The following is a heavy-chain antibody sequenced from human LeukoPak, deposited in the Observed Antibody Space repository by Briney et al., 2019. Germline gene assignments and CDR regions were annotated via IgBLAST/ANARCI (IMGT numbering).Heavy chain of an antibody. J-gene: IGHJ3*01. V-gene: IGHV5-51*01. CDR2: IHPGDSDI. CDR1: GYSFNNYW. Sequence: GESLKISCQGSGYSFNNYWIGWMRQLPGNGLEWMGIIHPGDSDIRYSPSFQGLVTISADMSISTAYLQWSSLKASDTAKYYCARQGGSGTFGAFNVWGQGTMVTVSS. D-gene: IGHD3-10*01. CDR3: ARQGGSGTFGAFNV.